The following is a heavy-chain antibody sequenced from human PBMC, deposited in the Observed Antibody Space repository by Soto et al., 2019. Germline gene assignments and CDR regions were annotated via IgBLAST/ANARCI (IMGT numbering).Heavy chain of an antibody. D-gene: IGHD6-6*01. J-gene: IGHJ5*02. CDR1: GGSISSYY. CDR3: AREKYSSSSPWFDP. V-gene: IGHV4-59*01. CDR2: IYYSGST. Sequence: SQTLSLTCTVSGGSISSYYWSWIRQPPGKGLEWIGYIYYSGSTNYNPSLKSRVTISVDTSKNQFSLKLSSVTAADTAVYYCAREKYSSSSPWFDPWGQGTLVTVSS.